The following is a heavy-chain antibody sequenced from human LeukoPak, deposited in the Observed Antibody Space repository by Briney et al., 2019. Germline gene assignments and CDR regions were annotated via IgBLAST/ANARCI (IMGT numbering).Heavy chain of an antibody. CDR2: INHSGST. J-gene: IGHJ4*02. V-gene: IGHV4-34*01. D-gene: IGHD3-22*01. CDR3: ARVRDTYYYDSSGQQFDY. CDR1: GGSFSGYY. Sequence: SETLSLTCAVYGGSFSGYYWSWIRQPPGKGLEWIGEINHSGSTNYNPSLKSRVTISVDTSKNQFSLKLGSVTAADTAVYYCARVRDTYYYDSSGQQFDYWGQGTLVTVSS.